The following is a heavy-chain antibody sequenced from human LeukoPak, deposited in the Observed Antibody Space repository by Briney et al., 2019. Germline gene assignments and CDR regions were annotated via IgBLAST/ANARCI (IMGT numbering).Heavy chain of an antibody. CDR3: AKAVGSCPRY. CDR1: GLTVSNNY. CDR2: ISGSGGST. Sequence: GGSLRLSCAASGLTVSNNYMSWVRQAPGKGLEWVSAISGSGGSTYYADSVKGRFTISRDNSKNTLYLQMNSLRAEDTAVYYCAKAVGSCPRYWGQGTLVTVSS. J-gene: IGHJ4*02. V-gene: IGHV3-23*01. D-gene: IGHD2-15*01.